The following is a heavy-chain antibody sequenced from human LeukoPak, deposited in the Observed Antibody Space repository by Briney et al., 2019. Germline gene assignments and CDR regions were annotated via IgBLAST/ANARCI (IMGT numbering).Heavy chain of an antibody. D-gene: IGHD3-22*01. CDR2: IYPGDSDT. J-gene: IGHJ3*02. V-gene: IGHV5-51*01. CDR3: ARRRYYDSSGYSAFDI. Sequence: GESLKISCQGSGYSFTSYWIGWVRQMPGKGLEWMGIIYPGDSDTRYSPSFQGQVTISVDKSISTAYLQWSSLKASDTAMYYCARRRYYDSSGYSAFDIWGQGTMVTVSS. CDR1: GYSFTSYW.